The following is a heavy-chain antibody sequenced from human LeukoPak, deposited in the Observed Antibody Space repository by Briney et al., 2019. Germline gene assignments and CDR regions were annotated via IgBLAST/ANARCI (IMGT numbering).Heavy chain of an antibody. D-gene: IGHD1-26*01. V-gene: IGHV4-61*02. CDR2: IYTSGST. J-gene: IGHJ4*02. Sequence: SETLSLTCTVSGGSISSGSYYWSWIRQPAGKGLEWIGRIYTSGSTNYNPSLKSRFTISVDTSKNQFSLKLSSVTAADTAVYYCARDRLRWVDYWGQGTLVTVSS. CDR1: GGSISSGSYY. CDR3: ARDRLRWVDY.